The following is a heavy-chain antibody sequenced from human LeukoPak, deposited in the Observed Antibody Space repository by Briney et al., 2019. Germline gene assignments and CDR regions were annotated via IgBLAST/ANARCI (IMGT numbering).Heavy chain of an antibody. CDR3: ATYSGYDLDAWFDP. D-gene: IGHD5-12*01. J-gene: IGHJ5*02. CDR2: IYSGGST. Sequence: GGSLRLSCVASGFSVSSNYMSWVRQAPGKGLQWVSVIYSGGSTYYAGSVKGRFTISRDTSKNTLYLQMISLRAEDTAVYYCATYSGYDLDAWFDPWGQGTLVNVSS. CDR1: GFSVSSNY. V-gene: IGHV3-66*01.